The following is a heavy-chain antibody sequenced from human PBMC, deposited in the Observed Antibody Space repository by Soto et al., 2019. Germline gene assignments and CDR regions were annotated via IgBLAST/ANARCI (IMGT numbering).Heavy chain of an antibody. D-gene: IGHD6-19*01. J-gene: IGHJ4*02. CDR2: INHSGST. CDR3: AREAGTHNFDY. Sequence: SETLSLTCTVSGDSITSNSYFWAWIRQPPGKGLEWIGEINHSGSTNYNPSLKSRVTISVDTSKNQFSLKLSSVTAADTAVYYCAREAGTHNFDYWGQGTLVTVSS. CDR1: GDSITSNSYF. V-gene: IGHV4-39*07.